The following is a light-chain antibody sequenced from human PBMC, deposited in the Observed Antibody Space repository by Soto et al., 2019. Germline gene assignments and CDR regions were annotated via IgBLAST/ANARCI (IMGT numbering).Light chain of an antibody. Sequence: EIVMTQSPATLSVSPGGRATLSCRASQSISSNLAWYQQKPGQAPRLLIYGASTRATGIPARFSGSGSGTGFTLTISSLQSEDFAVYYCQQYYYWPPWTFGQGTKVDIK. CDR1: QSISSN. V-gene: IGKV3-15*01. J-gene: IGKJ1*01. CDR3: QQYYYWPPWT. CDR2: GAS.